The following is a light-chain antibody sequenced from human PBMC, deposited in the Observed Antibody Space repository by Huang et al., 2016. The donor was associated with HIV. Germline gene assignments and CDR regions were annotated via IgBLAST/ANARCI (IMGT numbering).Light chain of an antibody. Sequence: DIQMTQSPSSLSASVGDRVTITCRASQSISSDLNWYQQKSGKAPKLLIYAASNLQSGVPSSISCSGSGTDFTLTVSSLQPEDFATYYCQQSYNTPRTFGQGTKVEIK. CDR1: QSISSD. CDR3: QQSYNTPRT. V-gene: IGKV1-39*01. CDR2: AAS. J-gene: IGKJ1*01.